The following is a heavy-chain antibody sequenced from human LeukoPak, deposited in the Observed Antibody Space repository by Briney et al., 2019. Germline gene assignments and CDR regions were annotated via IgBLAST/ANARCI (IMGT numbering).Heavy chain of an antibody. D-gene: IGHD6-13*01. CDR2: ISGSGGST. J-gene: IGHJ5*02. CDR3: AKGIAAAGTYNWFDP. CDR1: GFTFSSYG. V-gene: IGHV3-23*01. Sequence: GGSLRLSCAASGFTFSSYGMSWVRQAPGKGLEWVSAISGSGGSTYYADSVKGRFTISRDNSKNTLYLQMNSLRAEDTAVYYCAKGIAAAGTYNWFDPWGQGTLVTVSP.